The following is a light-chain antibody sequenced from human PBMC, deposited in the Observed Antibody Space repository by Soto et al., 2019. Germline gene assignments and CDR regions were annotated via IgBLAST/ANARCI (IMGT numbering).Light chain of an antibody. V-gene: IGKV3-20*01. J-gene: IGKJ1*01. Sequence: EIVLTQSPGTLSLSPGERATLSCRASQSVSSSFLAWYQQRPGQAPRLLIYGASSRAPGIPDRFSGSGSGTDFTLTITRLAPVDFAVYYCQQYDNSLWTFGQGTKVEIK. CDR2: GAS. CDR1: QSVSSSF. CDR3: QQYDNSLWT.